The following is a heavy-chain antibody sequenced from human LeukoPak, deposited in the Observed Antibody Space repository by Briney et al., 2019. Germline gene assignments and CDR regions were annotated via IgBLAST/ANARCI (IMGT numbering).Heavy chain of an antibody. D-gene: IGHD2-15*01. CDR3: ARSVVVAARDPYYYGMDV. CDR1: GYTFTSYG. V-gene: IGHV1-18*01. CDR2: ISAYNGNT. Sequence: ASVKVSCKASGYTFTSYGTSWVRQAPGQGLEWMGWISAYNGNTNYAQKLQGRVTMTTDTSTSTAYMELRSLRSDDTAVYYCARSVVVAARDPYYYGMDVWGQGTTVTVSS. J-gene: IGHJ6*02.